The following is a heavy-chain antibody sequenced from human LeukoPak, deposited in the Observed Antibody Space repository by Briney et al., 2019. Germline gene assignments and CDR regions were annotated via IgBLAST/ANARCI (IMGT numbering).Heavy chain of an antibody. Sequence: PSETLSLTCAVSGVSFDDYYWSWVRQTPGKGLEWIGEINHSGYTNDSPSLKSRVTLSIDTSRKQFSLSLRSVTVADMGIYYCTRMTAGHDYWGQGTLVTVSS. D-gene: IGHD2-21*02. CDR1: GVSFDDYY. CDR2: INHSGYT. J-gene: IGHJ4*02. V-gene: IGHV4-34*01. CDR3: TRMTAGHDY.